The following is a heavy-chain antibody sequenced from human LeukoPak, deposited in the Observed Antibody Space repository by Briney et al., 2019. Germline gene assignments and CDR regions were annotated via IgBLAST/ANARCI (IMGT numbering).Heavy chain of an antibody. V-gene: IGHV3-21*01. D-gene: IGHD1-1*01. CDR3: ARDRQYQLALFDY. CDR2: ISSSSSYI. Sequence: GGSLRLSCAASGFTFSSYSMNWVRQAPGKGLEWVSSISSSSSYIYYADSVKGRFTISRDNAKNSLYLQMNSLRAEDTAVYYCARDRQYQLALFDYWGQGTLVTVSS. CDR1: GFTFSSYS. J-gene: IGHJ4*02.